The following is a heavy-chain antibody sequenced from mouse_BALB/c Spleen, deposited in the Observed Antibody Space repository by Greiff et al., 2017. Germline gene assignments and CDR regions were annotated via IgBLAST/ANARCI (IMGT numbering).Heavy chain of an antibody. CDR3: ARDSTATWGWAY. CDR1: GFTFSDYY. Sequence: EVQLVESGGGLVKPGGSLKLSCAASGFTFSDYYMYWVRQTPEKRLEWVATISGGGSYTYYPDSVKGRFTICRDNAKNNLYLQMSSLKSEDTAMYYGARDSTATWGWAYGGKGTLVTVSA. J-gene: IGHJ3*01. D-gene: IGHD1-2*01. V-gene: IGHV5-4*02. CDR2: ISGGGSYT.